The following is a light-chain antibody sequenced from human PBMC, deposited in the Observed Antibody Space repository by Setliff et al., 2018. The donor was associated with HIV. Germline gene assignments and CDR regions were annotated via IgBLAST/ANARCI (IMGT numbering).Light chain of an antibody. CDR1: SSDVGGYNY. CDR2: EVS. Sequence: QSALAQPASVSGSPGQSITISCTGTSSDVGGYNYVSWYQQHPGKVPKLIIYEVSNRPSGVSNRFSGSKSDNTASLTISWLQAEDEADYYCSSNTRSRTRVFGTGTKVTVL. J-gene: IGLJ1*01. V-gene: IGLV2-14*01. CDR3: SSNTRSRTRV.